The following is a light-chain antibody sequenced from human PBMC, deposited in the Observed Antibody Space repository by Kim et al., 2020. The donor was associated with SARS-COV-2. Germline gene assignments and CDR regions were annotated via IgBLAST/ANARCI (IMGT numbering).Light chain of an antibody. Sequence: QSALTQPPSVSETPGQRVTISCSGSGSNIGSNPVNWYQQLPGTAPKLLIYYSDQRPSGVPDRFSGSKSGTSASLAISGLQSEDEADYHCAAWDDNLKAVVFGGGTQLTVL. CDR3: AAWDDNLKAVV. CDR1: GSNIGSNP. V-gene: IGLV1-44*01. CDR2: YSD. J-gene: IGLJ2*01.